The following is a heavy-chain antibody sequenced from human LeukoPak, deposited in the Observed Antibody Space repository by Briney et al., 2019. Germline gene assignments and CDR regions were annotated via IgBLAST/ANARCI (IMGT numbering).Heavy chain of an antibody. D-gene: IGHD1-26*01. Sequence: PSEILSLTCTVSGGSISSYSWSWIRQPPGKGLEWIGYIYYSGSTDYNPSLKSRVTISVDTSKNQFSLKLSSVTAADTAVYYCARDRDPSTGSYAFDPWGQGTLVTVSS. CDR3: ARDRDPSTGSYAFDP. CDR2: IYYSGST. CDR1: GGSISSYS. J-gene: IGHJ5*02. V-gene: IGHV4-59*01.